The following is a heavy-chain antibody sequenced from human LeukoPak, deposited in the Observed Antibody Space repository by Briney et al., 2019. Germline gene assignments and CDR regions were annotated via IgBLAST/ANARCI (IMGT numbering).Heavy chain of an antibody. J-gene: IGHJ4*02. CDR2: IYPGDSDT. D-gene: IGHD2-15*01. V-gene: IGHV5-51*01. Sequence: GESLKISCKGSGYSFTSYWIGWVRQMPGKGLEWMGIIYPGDSDTRYSPSFQGQVTISADKSISTAYLQWSSLKASDTAMYHCAIVVVVAAPEYYFDYWGQGTLVTVSS. CDR3: AIVVVVAAPEYYFDY. CDR1: GYSFTSYW.